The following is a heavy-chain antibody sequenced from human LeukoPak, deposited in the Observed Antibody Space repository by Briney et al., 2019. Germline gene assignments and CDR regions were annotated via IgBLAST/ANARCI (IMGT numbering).Heavy chain of an antibody. CDR3: AKGPLRGTAAAIDY. V-gene: IGHV3-33*05. CDR2: ISYNGGYR. Sequence: GGSLRLSCTASGFTFTTYGLHWVRQAPGKGLEWVAVISYNGGYRHYADSVKGRFTISRDDSKNTLFLQMSSLRAEDTAVYYCAKGPLRGTAAAIDYWGQGTLVTVSS. J-gene: IGHJ4*02. D-gene: IGHD2-2*01. CDR1: GFTFTTYG.